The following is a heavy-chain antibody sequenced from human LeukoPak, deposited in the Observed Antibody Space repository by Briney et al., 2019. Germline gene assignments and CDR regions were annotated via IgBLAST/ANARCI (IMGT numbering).Heavy chain of an antibody. D-gene: IGHD4-23*01. J-gene: IGHJ4*02. CDR1: GDSISGYY. V-gene: IGHV2-70*01. Sequence: TLSLTCTVSGDSISGYYWSWIRQPPGKALEWLALIDWDDDKFYSTSLKTRLTISKDTSKNQVVLTMTNMDPVDTATYYCARIQAYGGNSEGYYFNYWGQGTLVTVSS. CDR3: ARIQAYGGNSEGYYFNY. CDR2: IDWDDDK.